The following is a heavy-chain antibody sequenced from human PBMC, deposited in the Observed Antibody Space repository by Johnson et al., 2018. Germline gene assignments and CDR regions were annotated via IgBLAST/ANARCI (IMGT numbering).Heavy chain of an antibody. CDR1: GFTFSSYG. CDR3: AKDVDSSDYYYYYMDV. V-gene: IGHV3-30*18. J-gene: IGHJ6*03. Sequence: QVQLQESGGGVVQPGRSLRLSCAASGFTFSSYGMHWVRQAPGKGLEWVAVISYDGSNKYYAASVKGRFTIYRDNSKNTLYLQMNSLRAEDTAVYYCAKDVDSSDYYYYYMDVWGKGTTVTVSS. D-gene: IGHD6-19*01. CDR2: ISYDGSNK.